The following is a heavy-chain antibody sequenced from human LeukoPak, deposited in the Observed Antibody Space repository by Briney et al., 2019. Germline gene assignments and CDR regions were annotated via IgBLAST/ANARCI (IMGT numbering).Heavy chain of an antibody. D-gene: IGHD6-19*01. V-gene: IGHV3-49*05. CDR3: SRTRSVAGSSIYFDY. CDR1: GFTFGDYA. Sequence: KPGGSLRLSCTGSGFTFGDYAMSWFRQAPGKGLEWVSFIKSKAYGGTTEYAASVKGRFTVSRDDSKSIAYLHMNSLKTEDTAMYYCSRTRSVAGSSIYFDYWGQGTLVTVSS. CDR2: IKSKAYGGTT. J-gene: IGHJ4*02.